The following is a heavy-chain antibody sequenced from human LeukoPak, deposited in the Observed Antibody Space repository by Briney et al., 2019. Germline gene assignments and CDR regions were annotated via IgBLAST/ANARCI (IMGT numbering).Heavy chain of an antibody. J-gene: IGHJ4*02. CDR2: IYHSGST. CDR1: GFTFSSYW. CDR3: ARQRIAAVARGGFDY. D-gene: IGHD6-13*01. Sequence: LRLSCAASGFTFSSYWMSWIRQPPGKGLEWIGYIYHSGSTYYNPSLKSRVTISVDRSKNQFSLKLSSVTAADTAVYYCARQRIAAVARGGFDYWGQGTLVTVSS. V-gene: IGHV4-30-2*01.